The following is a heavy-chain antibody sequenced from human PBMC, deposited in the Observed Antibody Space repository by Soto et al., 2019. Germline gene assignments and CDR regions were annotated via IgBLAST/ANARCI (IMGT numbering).Heavy chain of an antibody. CDR3: ARDDATYCGGDCYRYFYYGMDV. V-gene: IGHV1-69*13. J-gene: IGHJ6*02. CDR1: GGTFSNHA. D-gene: IGHD2-21*02. CDR2: IIPMFPTA. Sequence: SLKVSCKASGGTFSNHAISWVRQATGQGLEWVGGIIPMFPTADYAQRFQGRVTITADDSTTTVYMELSGLRSEDTAMYYCARDDATYCGGDCYRYFYYGMDVWGQGTTVTSP.